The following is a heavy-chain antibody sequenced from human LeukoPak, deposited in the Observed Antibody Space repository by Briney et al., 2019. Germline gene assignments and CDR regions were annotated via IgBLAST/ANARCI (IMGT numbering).Heavy chain of an antibody. CDR3: ASSSGHLDY. J-gene: IGHJ4*02. D-gene: IGHD6-19*01. Sequence: GGSLRLSCAASGFTFSSYWMSWVRQAPGKGLEWVSYISSGGSPIYYADSVKGRFTISRDNAKNSLYLQMNSLRAEDTAVYYCASSSGHLDYWGQGTLVTVSS. CDR2: ISSGGSPI. V-gene: IGHV3-48*04. CDR1: GFTFSSYW.